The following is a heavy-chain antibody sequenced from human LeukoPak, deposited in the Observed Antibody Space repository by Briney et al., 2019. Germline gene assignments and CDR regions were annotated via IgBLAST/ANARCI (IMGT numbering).Heavy chain of an antibody. V-gene: IGHV1-2*02. CDR3: ARDLGTVTTGGAFDI. CDR2: INPNSGGT. D-gene: IGHD4-17*01. Sequence: GASVKVSCKASGYTFTGYYMHWVRHAPGQGLEWMGWINPNSGGTNYAQKFQGRGTMTRDTSISAAYVELSRLRSDDTAVYYCARDLGTVTTGGAFDIWGQGTMVTVSS. CDR1: GYTFTGYY. J-gene: IGHJ3*02.